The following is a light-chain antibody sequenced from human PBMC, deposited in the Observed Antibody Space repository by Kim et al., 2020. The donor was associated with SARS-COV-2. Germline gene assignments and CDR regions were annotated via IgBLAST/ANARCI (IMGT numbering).Light chain of an antibody. CDR1: QSISSH. CDR3: QQSYITPFT. J-gene: IGKJ3*01. Sequence: DIQMTQSPFSLSASVGDRVTITCRTSQSISSHLNWYHQKPGRAPKLLIYAASTLQGGVPSRFSGSGSETDFTLTISSLQPEDFGTYFCQQSYITPFTFGPGTKVDIK. CDR2: AAS. V-gene: IGKV1-39*01.